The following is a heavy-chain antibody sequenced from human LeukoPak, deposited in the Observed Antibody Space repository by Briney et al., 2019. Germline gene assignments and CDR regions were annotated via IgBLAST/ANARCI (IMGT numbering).Heavy chain of an antibody. Sequence: GRSLRLSCAASGFTFSSYGMHWVRQAPGKGLEWVAVIWYGGSNKYYADSVKGRFTISRDNSKNTLYLQMNSLRAEDTAVYYCAKSYDSSGPWFDYWGQGTLVTVSS. CDR3: AKSYDSSGPWFDY. J-gene: IGHJ4*02. D-gene: IGHD3-22*01. CDR2: IWYGGSNK. CDR1: GFTFSSYG. V-gene: IGHV3-30*18.